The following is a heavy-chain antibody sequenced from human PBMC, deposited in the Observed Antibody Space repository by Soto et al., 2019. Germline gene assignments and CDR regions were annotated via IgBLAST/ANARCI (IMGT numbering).Heavy chain of an antibody. Sequence: GASVKVSCKASGYTFTGYYMHWVRQAPGQGLEWMGWINPNSGGTNYAQKFQGRVTMTRDTSISTAYMELSRLRSDDTAVYYCATVLCHTDDCSSTYRPASAFDIWGQGTMVTVSS. CDR3: ATVLCHTDDCSSTYRPASAFDI. V-gene: IGHV1-2*02. CDR1: GYTFTGYY. D-gene: IGHD2-2*01. J-gene: IGHJ3*02. CDR2: INPNSGGT.